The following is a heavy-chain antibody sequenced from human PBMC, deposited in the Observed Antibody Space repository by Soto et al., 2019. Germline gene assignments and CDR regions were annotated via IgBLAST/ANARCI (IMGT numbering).Heavy chain of an antibody. D-gene: IGHD6-19*01. V-gene: IGHV3-33*01. Sequence: QVLLVESGGGVVQPGRSLRLSCVGSGFPFWHYGMHWVRQAPGKGLEWVAIIWSDGKKESYADFVKGRFAISRDNFKDTLYLQKYSLRDEDTAVYYCARDRNGGWFHMDVWGQRTTVTFAS. J-gene: IGHJ6*02. CDR2: IWSDGKKE. CDR3: ARDRNGGWFHMDV. CDR1: GFPFWHYG.